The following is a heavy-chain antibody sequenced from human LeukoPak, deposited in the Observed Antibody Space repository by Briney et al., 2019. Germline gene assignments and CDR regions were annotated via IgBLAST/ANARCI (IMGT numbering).Heavy chain of an antibody. D-gene: IGHD1-26*01. CDR2: INPNSGGT. CDR3: ARARVAGVNWFDP. Sequence: ASVKVSCKASGYTLTGYYMHWVRQAPGQGLEWMGRINPNSGGTNYAQKFQGRVTMTRDTSISTAYMELSRLRSDDTAVYYCARARVAGVNWFDPWGQGTLVTVSS. V-gene: IGHV1-2*06. J-gene: IGHJ5*02. CDR1: GYTLTGYY.